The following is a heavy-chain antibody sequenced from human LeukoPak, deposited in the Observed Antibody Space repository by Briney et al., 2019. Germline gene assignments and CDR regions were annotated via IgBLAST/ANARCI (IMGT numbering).Heavy chain of an antibody. J-gene: IGHJ4*02. D-gene: IGHD2-15*01. CDR2: ISSSSSYI. V-gene: IGHV3-21*01. Sequence: GGSLRLSCAASGFTFSSYSVNWVRQAPGKGLEWVSSISSSSSYIYYADSVKGRFTISRDNAKNSLYLQMNSLRAEDTAVYYCAREYCSGGSCRFDYWGQGTLVTVSS. CDR3: AREYCSGGSCRFDY. CDR1: GFTFSSYS.